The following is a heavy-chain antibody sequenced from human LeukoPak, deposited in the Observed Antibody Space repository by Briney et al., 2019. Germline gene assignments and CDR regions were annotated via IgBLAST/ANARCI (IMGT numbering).Heavy chain of an antibody. CDR1: GYSFTSYW. J-gene: IGHJ4*02. CDR2: IYAGDSDT. D-gene: IGHD4-23*01. Sequence: GESLQISCKGSGYSFTSYWIGWVRQMPGKGLEWMGIIYAGDSDTTYSPSFQGQVTISADKSISTAYLQWSSLKASDTAMYYCARVGNSGGNYFDYWGQGTLVTVSS. CDR3: ARVGNSGGNYFDY. V-gene: IGHV5-51*01.